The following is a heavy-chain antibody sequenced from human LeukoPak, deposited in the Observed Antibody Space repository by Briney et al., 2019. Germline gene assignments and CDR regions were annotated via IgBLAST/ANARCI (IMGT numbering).Heavy chain of an antibody. J-gene: IGHJ4*02. Sequence: PSETLSPTCTVSGGSISSSSYYWGWIRQPPGKGLEWIGSIYYSGSTYYNPSLKSRVTISVDTSKNQFSLKLSSVTVADTAVYYCARHRNWNVFDYWGQGTLVTVSS. D-gene: IGHD1-1*01. V-gene: IGHV4-39*01. CDR2: IYYSGST. CDR3: ARHRNWNVFDY. CDR1: GGSISSSSYY.